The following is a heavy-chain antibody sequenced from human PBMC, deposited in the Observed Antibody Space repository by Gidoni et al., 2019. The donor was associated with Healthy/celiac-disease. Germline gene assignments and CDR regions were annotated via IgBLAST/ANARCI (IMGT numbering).Heavy chain of an antibody. CDR2: IYYSGST. CDR3: ARHGGYDSSGYYYRYFTDY. J-gene: IGHJ4*02. V-gene: IGHV4-39*01. D-gene: IGHD3-22*01. Sequence: IGSIYYSGSTYYNPSLKSRVTISVDTSKNQFSLKLSSVTAADTAVYYCARHGGYDSSGYYYRYFTDYWGQGTLVTVSS.